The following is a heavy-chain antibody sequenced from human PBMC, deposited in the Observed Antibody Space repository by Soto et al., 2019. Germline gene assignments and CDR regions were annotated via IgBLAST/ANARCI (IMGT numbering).Heavy chain of an antibody. CDR1: GGPISSGGYY. CDR3: ARIGKLVEVGYYYYGMDV. J-gene: IGHJ6*02. CDR2: ISYSGST. Sequence: QVQLQESGPGLVKPSQTLSLTCTVSGGPISSGGYYWSWIRQHPGKGLEWIGYISYSGSTYYNPSLKSRVTISVDTSKNQCSLKLSSVTAADTAVYYCARIGKLVEVGYYYYGMDVWGQGTTVTVSS. V-gene: IGHV4-31*03. D-gene: IGHD3-10*01.